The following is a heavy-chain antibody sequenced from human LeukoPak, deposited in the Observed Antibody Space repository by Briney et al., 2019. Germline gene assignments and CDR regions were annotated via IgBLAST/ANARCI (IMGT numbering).Heavy chain of an antibody. V-gene: IGHV1-46*01. Sequence: ASVKVSCKASGYTFTSNYIHWVRLAPGQGLEWMGMIYPRDGSTSYAQKFQGRVTVTRDTSTSTVHMELSGLRSEDTAVYYCARDQEGFDYWGQGTLSPSPQ. J-gene: IGHJ4*02. CDR3: ARDQEGFDY. CDR1: GYTFTSNY. CDR2: IYPRDGST.